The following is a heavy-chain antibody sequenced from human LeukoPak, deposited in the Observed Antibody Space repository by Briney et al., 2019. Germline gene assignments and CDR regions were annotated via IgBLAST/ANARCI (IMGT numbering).Heavy chain of an antibody. CDR3: ARAAVYMVRGVITPLHSDY. Sequence: GGSLRLSCAASGFTFGSYAMHWVRQAPGKGLEWVAVISYDGSNKYYADSVKGRFTISRDNSKNTLYLQMNSLRAEDTAVYYCARAAVYMVRGVITPLHSDYWGQGTLVTVSS. CDR1: GFTFGSYA. D-gene: IGHD3-10*01. V-gene: IGHV3-30*04. J-gene: IGHJ4*02. CDR2: ISYDGSNK.